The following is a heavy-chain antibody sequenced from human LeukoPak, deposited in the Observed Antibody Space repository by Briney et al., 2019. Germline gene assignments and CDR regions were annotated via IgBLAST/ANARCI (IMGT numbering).Heavy chain of an antibody. CDR2: ISTTGSTI. CDR1: GFTFSDYS. Sequence: GGSLRLSCAAAGFTFSDYSMTWVRQAPGKGLEWVSYISTTGSTIYYADSVKGRFTISRDYAKNSLHLQMNILRDEDTAVYYCARDGPQRYSGYFDYWGQGTLVTVS. CDR3: ARDGPQRYSGYFDY. V-gene: IGHV3-48*02. J-gene: IGHJ4*02. D-gene: IGHD5-12*01.